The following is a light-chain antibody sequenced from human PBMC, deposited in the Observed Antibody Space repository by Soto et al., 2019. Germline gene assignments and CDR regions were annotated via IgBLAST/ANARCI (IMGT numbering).Light chain of an antibody. V-gene: IGKV3-20*01. CDR3: QQYGSLPKT. CDR1: QSLYRY. Sequence: VLRQSPDTLSLSPGETATLSCRASQSLYRYVAWYQQIPGQSPRVLVYAASTRATGVPERFSGRGSGTDVTLTISRLEPEDVALYYCQQYGSLPKTFGQGTKVDNK. J-gene: IGKJ1*01. CDR2: AAS.